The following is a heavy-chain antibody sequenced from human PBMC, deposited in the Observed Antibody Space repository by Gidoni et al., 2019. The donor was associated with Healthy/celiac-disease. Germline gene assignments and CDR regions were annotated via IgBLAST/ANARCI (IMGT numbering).Heavy chain of an antibody. CDR1: GGSISSHY. J-gene: IGHJ6*02. CDR3: ARDLSLYGMDV. D-gene: IGHD3-16*02. V-gene: IGHV4-59*11. Sequence: QVQLQESGPGLVKPSETLSLTCTVSGGSISSHYWSWIRQPPGKGLEWIGYIYYSGSTNYNPSLKSRVTISVDTSKNQFSLKLSSVTAADTAVYYCARDLSLYGMDVWGQGTTVTVSS. CDR2: IYYSGST.